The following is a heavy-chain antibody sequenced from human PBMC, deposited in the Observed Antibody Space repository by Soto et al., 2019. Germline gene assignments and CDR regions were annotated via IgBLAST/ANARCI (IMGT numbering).Heavy chain of an antibody. D-gene: IGHD2-2*01. Sequence: EVQLLESGGGLVQPGGSLRLSCAASGFTFSSYAMSWVRQAPGKGLEWVSAISGSGGSTYYADSVKGRFTISRDNSKNTLYLQMNSMRAEDTAVYYCARDEYCSSTSCPTCFDYWGQGTLVTVSS. J-gene: IGHJ4*02. CDR3: ARDEYCSSTSCPTCFDY. CDR1: GFTFSSYA. V-gene: IGHV3-23*01. CDR2: ISGSGGST.